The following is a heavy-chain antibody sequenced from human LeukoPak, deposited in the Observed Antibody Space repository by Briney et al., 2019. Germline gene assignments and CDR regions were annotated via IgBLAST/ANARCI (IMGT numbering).Heavy chain of an antibody. CDR1: GFTFSSYE. J-gene: IGHJ3*02. CDR3: AKTGYSSSWYEGAFDI. D-gene: IGHD6-13*01. Sequence: GGSLRLSCVASGFTFSSYEMNWVRQAPGKGLEWVSAISGSGGSTYYADSVKGRFTISRDNSKNTLYLQMNSLRAEDTAVYYCAKTGYSSSWYEGAFDIWGQGTMVTVSS. V-gene: IGHV3-23*01. CDR2: ISGSGGST.